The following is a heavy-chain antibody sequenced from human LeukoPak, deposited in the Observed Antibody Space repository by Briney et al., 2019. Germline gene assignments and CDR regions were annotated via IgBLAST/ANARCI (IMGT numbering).Heavy chain of an antibody. CDR3: ARTRLTTSDYFDY. CDR1: GFTVSSNY. Sequence: GGSLRLSCAASGFTVSSNYMSWVRQAPGKGLEWVSVIYSGGSTYYADSVKGRFTISRDNSKNTLYLQMNSLRAEDTAVYYCARTRLTTSDYFDYWGQGTLVTVSS. J-gene: IGHJ4*02. D-gene: IGHD4-11*01. CDR2: IYSGGST. V-gene: IGHV3-53*01.